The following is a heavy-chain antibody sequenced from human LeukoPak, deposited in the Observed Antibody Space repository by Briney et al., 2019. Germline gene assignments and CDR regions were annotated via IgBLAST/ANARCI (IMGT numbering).Heavy chain of an antibody. CDR1: GFAVSSNY. Sequence: GGSLRLSCAASGFAVSSNYMSWVRQAPGKGLEWVSVIYSGGSTYYADSVKGRFTISRDNSKNTLYLQMNSLRAEDTAVYYCARSGAFNYGMDVWGQGTTVTVSS. CDR3: ARSGAFNYGMDV. D-gene: IGHD1-26*01. CDR2: IYSGGST. J-gene: IGHJ6*02. V-gene: IGHV3-53*01.